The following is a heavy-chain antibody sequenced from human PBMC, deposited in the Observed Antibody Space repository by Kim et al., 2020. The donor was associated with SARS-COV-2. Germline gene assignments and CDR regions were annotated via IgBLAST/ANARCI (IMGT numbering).Heavy chain of an antibody. V-gene: IGHV1-3*01. CDR1: GYTFTSYA. CDR2: INAGNGNT. D-gene: IGHD3-10*01. CDR3: ARDSDPTQLLWFGEFTSFSNWFDP. J-gene: IGHJ5*02. Sequence: ASVKVSCKASGYTFTSYAMHWVRQAPGQRLEWMGWINAGNGNTKYSQKFQGRVTITRDTSASTAYMELSSLRSEDTAVYYCARDSDPTQLLWFGEFTSFSNWFDPWGQGTLVTVSS.